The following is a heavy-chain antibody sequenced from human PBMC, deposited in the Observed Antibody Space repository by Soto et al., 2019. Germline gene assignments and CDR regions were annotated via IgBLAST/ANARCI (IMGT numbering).Heavy chain of an antibody. CDR3: AHRYAGNYYRWYFDS. Sequence: SGPTLVNPTHTLTLTCTYSGFSLTTSGAGVGWIRQPPGKALEWLALISWKDDKRYNPGLESRLTITKDTSKNQVILKLTRVDPVWTDTYFWAHRYAGNYYRWYFDSWGQGTLVTVSS. V-gene: IGHV2-5*01. CDR2: ISWKDDK. D-gene: IGHD3-10*01. CDR1: GFSLTTSGAG. J-gene: IGHJ4*02.